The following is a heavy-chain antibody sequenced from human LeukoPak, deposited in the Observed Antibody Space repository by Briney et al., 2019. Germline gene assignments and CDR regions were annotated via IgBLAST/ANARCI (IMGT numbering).Heavy chain of an antibody. Sequence: PGGSLRLSCTTSGFNFSEHALSWVRQAPGKGLEWVGFIRNQEYDGTTGYAASVKGRFFMSRDDSKSVAFLQMNSLKIEDTAIYYRSSQPHYYDSRDYLDYWGQGTLVTVSS. CDR2: IRNQEYDGTT. J-gene: IGHJ4*02. D-gene: IGHD3-22*01. CDR1: GFNFSEHA. V-gene: IGHV3-49*04. CDR3: SSQPHYYDSRDYLDY.